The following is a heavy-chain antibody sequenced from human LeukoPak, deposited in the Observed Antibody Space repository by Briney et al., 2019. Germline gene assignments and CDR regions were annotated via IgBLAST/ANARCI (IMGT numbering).Heavy chain of an antibody. CDR2: ISSGSSYI. Sequence: PGGSLRLSCAASGFTFSDYIMDWFRQAPGKGLEWVASISSGSSYIYYADSVKGRFTISRDNAKNSLYLQMNSLRAEDTAVYYCARDSGDCSGGSCYGMDVWGQGTTVTVSS. D-gene: IGHD2-15*01. CDR3: ARDSGDCSGGSCYGMDV. J-gene: IGHJ6*02. V-gene: IGHV3-21*01. CDR1: GFTFSDYI.